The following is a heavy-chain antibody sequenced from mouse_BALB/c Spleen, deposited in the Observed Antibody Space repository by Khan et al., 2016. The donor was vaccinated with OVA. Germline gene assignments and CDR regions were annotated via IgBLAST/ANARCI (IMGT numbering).Heavy chain of an antibody. V-gene: IGHV2-2*02. CDR1: GFSLSNYS. CDR2: IWSAGST. D-gene: IGHD2-4*01. Sequence: QVRLQQSGPGLVQPSQSLSITCTVSGFSLSNYSVHWVRQSPGKGLEWLGVIWSAGSTDYNAAFISRLTISKDNSRSQVFFKMNSLQTNDTAIDYWARRGYDYGPGDVFAYWGQGTLVTVSA. CDR3: ARRGYDYGPGDVFAY. J-gene: IGHJ3*01.